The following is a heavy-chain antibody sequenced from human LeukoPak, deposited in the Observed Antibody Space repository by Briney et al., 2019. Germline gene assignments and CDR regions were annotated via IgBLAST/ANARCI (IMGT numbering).Heavy chain of an antibody. V-gene: IGHV4-30-2*01. D-gene: IGHD6-13*01. Sequence: KASETLSLTCTVSGGSISSGGYYWSWIRQPPGKGLEWIGYIYHSGSTYYNPSLKSRVTISVDRSKNQFSLKLSSVTAADTAVYYCARGPYSRGPRDDYCYMDVWGKGTTVTVSS. CDR2: IYHSGST. J-gene: IGHJ6*03. CDR1: GGSISSGGYY. CDR3: ARGPYSRGPRDDYCYMDV.